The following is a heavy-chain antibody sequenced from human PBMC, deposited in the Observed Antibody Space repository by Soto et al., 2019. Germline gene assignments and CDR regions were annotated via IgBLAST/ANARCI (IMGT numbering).Heavy chain of an antibody. Sequence: PGGSLRLSCAASGFTFSSYAMSWVRQAPGRGLEWVSAISGSGATTYYADSVKGRFTFSRDNSKNTLYLQMNSLRAEDTAVYYCAKAYTSSSLRYYFDYWGRGTLVTAPQ. CDR1: GFTFSSYA. CDR2: ISGSGATT. CDR3: AKAYTSSSLRYYFDY. J-gene: IGHJ4*02. D-gene: IGHD6-6*01. V-gene: IGHV3-23*01.